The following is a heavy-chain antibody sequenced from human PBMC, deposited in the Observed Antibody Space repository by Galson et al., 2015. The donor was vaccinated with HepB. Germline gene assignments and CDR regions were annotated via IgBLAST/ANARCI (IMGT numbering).Heavy chain of an antibody. J-gene: IGHJ6*03. CDR1: GFTVSSNY. D-gene: IGHD2-2*02. CDR2: IYSGGST. V-gene: IGHV3-53*01. CDR3: ARGGPALLWGVPAAILYYYYYYMDV. Sequence: SLRLSCAASGFTVSSNYMSWVRQAPGKGLEWVSVIYSGGSTYYADSVKGRFTISRDNSKNTLYLQMNSLRAEDTAVYYCARGGPALLWGVPAAILYYYYYYMDVWGKGTTVTVSS.